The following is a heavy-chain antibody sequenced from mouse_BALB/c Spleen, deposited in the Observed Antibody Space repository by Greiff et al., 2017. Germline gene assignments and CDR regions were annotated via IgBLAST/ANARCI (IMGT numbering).Heavy chain of an antibody. CDR1: GFTFSSYA. CDR3: AREKGDGYFHYYAMDY. CDR2: ISSGGST. J-gene: IGHJ4*01. V-gene: IGHV5-6-5*01. Sequence: EVHLVESGGGLVKPGGSLKLSCAASGFTFSSYAMSWVRQTPEKRLEWVASISSGGSTYYPDSVKGRFTISRDNARNILYLQMSSLRSEDTAMYYCAREKGDGYFHYYAMDYWGQGTSVTVSS. D-gene: IGHD2-3*01.